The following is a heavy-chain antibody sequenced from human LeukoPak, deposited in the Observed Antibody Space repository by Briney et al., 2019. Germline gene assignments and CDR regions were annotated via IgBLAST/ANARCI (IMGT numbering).Heavy chain of an antibody. CDR2: IKSKTDGGTT. CDR1: GFTFSNAW. V-gene: IGHV3-15*01. Sequence: PGGSLRLSCAASGFTFSNAWMSWVRQAPGKGLEWVGRIKSKTDGGTTDYAAPVKGRFTISRDDSKNTLYLQMNSLKTEDTAVYYCTTSFAAATIYPGSFDIWGQGTMVTVSS. CDR3: TTSFAAATIYPGSFDI. J-gene: IGHJ3*02. D-gene: IGHD5-24*01.